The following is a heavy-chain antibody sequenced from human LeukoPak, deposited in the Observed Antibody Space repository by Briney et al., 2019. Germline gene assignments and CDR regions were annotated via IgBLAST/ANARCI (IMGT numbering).Heavy chain of an antibody. CDR2: INPNSGGT. Sequence: ASVKVSCKASGYTFTGYYMHWVRQAPGQGLEGMEWINPNSGGTNYAQKFQGRVTMTRDMSTSTVYMELSSLRSEDTAVYYCARDQVGATTSLDYWGQGTLVTVSS. CDR1: GYTFTGYY. CDR3: ARDQVGATTSLDY. V-gene: IGHV1-2*02. J-gene: IGHJ4*02. D-gene: IGHD1-26*01.